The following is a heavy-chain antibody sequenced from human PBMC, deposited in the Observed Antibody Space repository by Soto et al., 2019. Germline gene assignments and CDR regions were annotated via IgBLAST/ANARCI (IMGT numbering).Heavy chain of an antibody. CDR2: ISISGDTI. CDR1: GFSFSSYE. CDR3: ARKGPYNWFDP. Sequence: EVQLVESGGGLVQPGGSLRLSCTASGFSFSSYEISWVRQAPGKGLEWVSDISISGDTIYYADSVKGRFTISRDNAKNSLYLQMNSLRAEDTAIYYCARKGPYNWFDPWGQGTLVTVSS. V-gene: IGHV3-48*03. J-gene: IGHJ5*02.